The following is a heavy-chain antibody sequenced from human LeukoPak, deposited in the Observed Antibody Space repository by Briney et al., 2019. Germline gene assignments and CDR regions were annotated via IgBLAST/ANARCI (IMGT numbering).Heavy chain of an antibody. CDR2: INPNSGGT. V-gene: IGHV1-2*02. D-gene: IGHD5-18*01. CDR3: ARDFVDTAMGHDY. CDR1: GYTFTGYY. Sequence: ASVKVSCKASGYTFTGYYMHWVRQAPGQGLECMGWINPNSGGTNYAQKFQGRVTMTRDTSISTAYMELSRLRSDDTAVYYCARDFVDTAMGHDYWGQGTLVTVSS. J-gene: IGHJ4*02.